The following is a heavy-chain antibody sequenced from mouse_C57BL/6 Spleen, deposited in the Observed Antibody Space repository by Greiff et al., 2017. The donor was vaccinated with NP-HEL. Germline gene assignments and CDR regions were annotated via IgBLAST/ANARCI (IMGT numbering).Heavy chain of an antibody. CDR3: ARANWYYFDY. J-gene: IGHJ2*01. V-gene: IGHV3-6*01. CDR2: ISYDGSN. CDR1: GYSITSGYY. D-gene: IGHD4-1*01. Sequence: EVQLQESGPGLVKPSQSLSLTCSVTGYSITSGYYWNWIRQFPGNKLEWMGYISYDGSNNYNPSLKNRISITRDTSKNQFFLKLNSVTTEDTATYYRARANWYYFDYWGQGTTLTVSS.